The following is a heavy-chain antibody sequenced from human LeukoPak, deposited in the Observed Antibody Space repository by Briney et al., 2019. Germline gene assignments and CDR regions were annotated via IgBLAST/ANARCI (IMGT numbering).Heavy chain of an antibody. CDR2: VNPSGSA. V-gene: IGHV4-61*02. Sequence: PSETLSLTCTVSGGSISSDTYYWSWIRQPAGKGLEWIGRVNPSGSANYNPSLRSRVTMSIDTSKNQFSLKLSSVTAADTAVYYCAREDRILWFGELVRDGGSFDPWGQGTLVTVSS. D-gene: IGHD3-10*01. CDR3: AREDRILWFGELVRDGGSFDP. CDR1: GGSISSDTYY. J-gene: IGHJ5*02.